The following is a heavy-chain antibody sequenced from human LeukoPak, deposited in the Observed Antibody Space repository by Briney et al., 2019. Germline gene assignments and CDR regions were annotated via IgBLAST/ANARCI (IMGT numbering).Heavy chain of an antibody. CDR3: ARAPRHTNSWYYFDY. CDR1: GGSISSGDYY. J-gene: IGHJ4*02. Sequence: SEALSLTCTVSGGSISSGDYYWSWIRQHPGKGLEWIGYIYYSGDTYYNPSLKSRVTISMDTSGNQFSLKLSSVTAADTAVYYCARAPRHTNSWYYFDYWGQGTLVSVSS. CDR2: IYYSGDT. V-gene: IGHV4-31*02. D-gene: IGHD2-2*01.